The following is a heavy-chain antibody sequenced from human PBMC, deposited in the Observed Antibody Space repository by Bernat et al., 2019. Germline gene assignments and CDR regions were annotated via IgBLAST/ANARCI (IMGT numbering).Heavy chain of an antibody. D-gene: IGHD2-2*01. V-gene: IGHV3-33*01. CDR1: GFSFSTYG. Sequence: QVHLVESGGGVVQPGRSLRLSCAASGFSFSTYGMHWVRQAPGKGLEWVAVVWYDGSNKFYADFVKGRFTISRDNSKNTLYLQMNSLSAEDTAVYYCARSSGNGYALEHLDYWGQGTLVTVSS. J-gene: IGHJ4*02. CDR3: ARSSGNGYALEHLDY. CDR2: VWYDGSNK.